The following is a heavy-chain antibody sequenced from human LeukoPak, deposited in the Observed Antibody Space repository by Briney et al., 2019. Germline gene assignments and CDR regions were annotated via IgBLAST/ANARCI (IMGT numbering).Heavy chain of an antibody. V-gene: IGHV3-74*03. Sequence: GGSLRLSCEASGFTFSRYWMHWVPQAPGKGLMWVSRINSDGSATTYADFVKGRFTISRDNAKNTVYLQMNSLRVDDTAIYYCERDYGAWRQGTLVTVSP. J-gene: IGHJ5*02. CDR2: INSDGSAT. D-gene: IGHD4/OR15-4a*01. CDR3: ERDYGA. CDR1: GFTFSRYW.